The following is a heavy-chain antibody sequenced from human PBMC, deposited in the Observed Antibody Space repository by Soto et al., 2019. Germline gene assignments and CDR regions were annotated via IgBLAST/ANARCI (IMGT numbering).Heavy chain of an antibody. D-gene: IGHD2-21*02. Sequence: EVQLLESGGGLVQPGGSLRLSCAVSGVTLSDYAMSWVRQAPGEGLEWVSSIRLAAGNTHYADSVRGRFTISRDNLKNILYLQMNYLRAEDTALYYCAKSTYCAGDCYSKDFDAWGQGTLVTVS. CDR3: AKSTYCAGDCYSKDFDA. V-gene: IGHV3-23*01. CDR1: GVTLSDYA. CDR2: IRLAAGNT. J-gene: IGHJ4*02.